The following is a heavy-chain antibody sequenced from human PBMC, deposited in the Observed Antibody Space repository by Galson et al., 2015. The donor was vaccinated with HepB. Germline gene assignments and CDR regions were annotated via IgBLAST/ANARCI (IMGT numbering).Heavy chain of an antibody. CDR1: GYTFTSYW. CDR2: IDPSDSYN. D-gene: IGHD3-10*01. J-gene: IGHJ2*01. Sequence: QSGAEVTKPGESLRISCKGSGYTFTSYWITWVRQMPGKGLEWMGRIDPSDSYNNYSPSFQGQVILTADKSISTAYLQWTSLKASDTAIYYCARLSGSPNWYFDLWGRGTLVTVSS. CDR3: ARLSGSPNWYFDL. V-gene: IGHV5-10-1*01.